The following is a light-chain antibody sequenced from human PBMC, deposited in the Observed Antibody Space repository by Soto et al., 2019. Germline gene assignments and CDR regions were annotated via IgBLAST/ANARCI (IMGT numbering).Light chain of an antibody. CDR1: SGTIASNY. V-gene: IGLV6-57*04. Sequence: NFMLTQPHPVSESPGKTVTISCTRSSGTIASNYVQWYQQRPGSAPTTVIYEDNQRPSGVPDRFSGSTDGSSNSASLTISGLQTEDEADYYCQSYDSSTVVFGGGTKLTVL. J-gene: IGLJ2*01. CDR3: QSYDSSTVV. CDR2: EDN.